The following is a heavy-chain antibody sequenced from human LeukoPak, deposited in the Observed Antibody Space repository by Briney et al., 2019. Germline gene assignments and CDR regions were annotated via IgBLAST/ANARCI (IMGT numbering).Heavy chain of an antibody. J-gene: IGHJ6*02. D-gene: IGHD6-19*01. CDR2: INHSGST. CDR3: ARSASSGWYPYYYYGMDV. V-gene: IGHV4-34*01. Sequence: SETLSLTCAVYGGSFSGYYWSWIRQPPGKGLEWIGEINHSGSTNYNPFLKSRVTISVDTSKNQFSLKLSSVTAADTAVYYCARSASSGWYPYYYYGMDVWGQGTTVTVSS. CDR1: GGSFSGYY.